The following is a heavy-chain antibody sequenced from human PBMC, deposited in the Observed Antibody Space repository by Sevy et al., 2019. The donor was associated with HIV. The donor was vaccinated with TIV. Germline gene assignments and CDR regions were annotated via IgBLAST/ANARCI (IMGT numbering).Heavy chain of an antibody. V-gene: IGHV1-69*10. CDR1: GGTFSSYA. J-gene: IGHJ4*02. CDR3: ARGYCSSTSCYPVDFDY. CDR2: IIPILGMA. D-gene: IGHD2-2*01. Sequence: ASVKVSCKASGGTFSSYAISWVRQAPGQGLEWMGGIIPILGMANYAQKFQGRVTITADKSTSTAYMELSSLRSEDTAVYYCARGYCSSTSCYPVDFDYWGQGTLVTVSS.